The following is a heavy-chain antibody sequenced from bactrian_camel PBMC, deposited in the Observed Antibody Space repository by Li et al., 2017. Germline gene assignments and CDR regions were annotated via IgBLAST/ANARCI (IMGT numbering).Heavy chain of an antibody. V-gene: IGHV3S55*01. CDR2: IAPDSST. D-gene: IGHD3*01. Sequence: HVQLVESGGGSVQAGGSLRLSCAASGYTAGTYCMGWFRQAPGKEREWVASIAPDSSTSYADSVKGRFTISRDNAKNTLYLQMNSLKPEDTAMYLCAAMLGGVFCSRYQWRYNHWGQGTQVTVS. J-gene: IGHJ4*01. CDR3: AAMLGGVFCSRYQWRYNH. CDR1: GYTAGTYC.